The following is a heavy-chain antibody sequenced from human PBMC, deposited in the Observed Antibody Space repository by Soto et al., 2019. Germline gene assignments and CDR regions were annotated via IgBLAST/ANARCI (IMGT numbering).Heavy chain of an antibody. CDR3: AKEKVATTDPLPYYFDY. D-gene: IGHD5-12*01. CDR2: ISGSGGST. CDR1: GCNFRSLG. V-gene: IGHV3-23*01. Sequence: GLSLRLSWAASGCNFRSLGSSWVRQAKGKGLEWVSAISGSGGSTYYADSVKGRFTISRDNSKNTLYLQMNSLRAEDTAVYYCAKEKVATTDPLPYYFDYWGQGTLVTVSS. J-gene: IGHJ4*02.